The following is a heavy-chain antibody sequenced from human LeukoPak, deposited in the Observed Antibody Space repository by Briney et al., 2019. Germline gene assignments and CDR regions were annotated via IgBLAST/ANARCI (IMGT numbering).Heavy chain of an antibody. CDR1: GYTFTDYY. Sequence: GASVKVSCKASGYTFTDYYMHWVRQAPGQGLEWMGWINPNSGDANYAQKFQGRVTMTRDTSISTAYMELSSLRSDDTAVYYCARGGTYPQIYFDYWDQGTLVTVSS. CDR2: INPNSGDA. V-gene: IGHV1-2*02. J-gene: IGHJ4*02. CDR3: ARGGTYPQIYFDY.